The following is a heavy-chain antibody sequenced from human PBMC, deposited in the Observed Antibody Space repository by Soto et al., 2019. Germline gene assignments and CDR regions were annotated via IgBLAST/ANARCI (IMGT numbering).Heavy chain of an antibody. V-gene: IGHV3-23*01. CDR3: AKDQASGQGSFDS. Sequence: GGSLRLSCAASGFTFRTYAMGWVRQAPGKGLEWVSVMSNSGDETYYADSVKGRFTISRDNFQNTLFLQMNSLRADDTAVYYCAKDQASGQGSFDSWGQGTLVTSPQ. CDR2: MSNSGDET. CDR1: GFTFRTYA. J-gene: IGHJ4*02.